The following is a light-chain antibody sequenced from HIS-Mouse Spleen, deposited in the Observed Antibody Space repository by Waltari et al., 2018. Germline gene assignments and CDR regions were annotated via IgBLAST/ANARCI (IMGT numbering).Light chain of an antibody. CDR2: EGS. CDR1: SSDVGSYNL. Sequence: QSALTQPASVSGSPGQSITISCTGTSSDVGSYNLVSWYQPHPGKAPKLMIYEGSKRPSGGSNRFSGSKSGNTASLTISGLQAEDEADYYCCSYAGSSTFVVVFGGGTKLTVL. J-gene: IGLJ2*01. CDR3: CSYAGSSTFVVV. V-gene: IGLV2-23*03.